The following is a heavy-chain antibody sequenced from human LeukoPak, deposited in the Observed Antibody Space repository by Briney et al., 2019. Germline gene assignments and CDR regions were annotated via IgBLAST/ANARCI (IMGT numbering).Heavy chain of an antibody. Sequence: GASVKVSCKASGYTFTGYYMHWVRQAPGQGLELMGRIIPILGIANYAQKFQGRVTITADKSTSTAYMELSSLRSEDTAVYYCARDYYGSGSYYPHYWGQGTLVTVSS. D-gene: IGHD3-10*01. J-gene: IGHJ4*02. V-gene: IGHV1-69*04. CDR2: IIPILGIA. CDR3: ARDYYGSGSYYPHY. CDR1: GYTFTGYY.